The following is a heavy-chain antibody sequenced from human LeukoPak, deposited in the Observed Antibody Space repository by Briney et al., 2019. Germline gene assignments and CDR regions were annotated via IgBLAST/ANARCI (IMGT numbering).Heavy chain of an antibody. Sequence: GGSLRLSCAASGFTCSTYVMSWVRQAPGKGLEWLSLILHNGDSTYYADSVKGRFTISRDNSKNTLYLQMNSLRAEDTAVYYCAKATYYYDSSGYYYYGPSYFDYWGQGTLVTVSS. J-gene: IGHJ4*02. V-gene: IGHV3-23*01. D-gene: IGHD3-22*01. CDR1: GFTCSTYV. CDR3: AKATYYYDSSGYYYYGPSYFDY. CDR2: ILHNGDST.